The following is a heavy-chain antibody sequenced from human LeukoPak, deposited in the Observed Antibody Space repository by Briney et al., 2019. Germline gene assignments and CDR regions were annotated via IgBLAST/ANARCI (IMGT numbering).Heavy chain of an antibody. J-gene: IGHJ4*02. D-gene: IGHD6-13*01. CDR2: IYSGGST. CDR3: ANGIAAAGLYY. Sequence: GGSLRLSCAASGFTVSSNFMSWVRPAPGKGLEWVSVIYSGGSTYYADSVKGRFTISRDNSKNTLYLQMNSLRAEDTAVYYCANGIAAAGLYYWGQGTLVTVSS. V-gene: IGHV3-66*02. CDR1: GFTVSSNF.